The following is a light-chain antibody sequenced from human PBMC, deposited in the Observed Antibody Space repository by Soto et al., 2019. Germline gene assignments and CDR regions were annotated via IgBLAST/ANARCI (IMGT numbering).Light chain of an antibody. CDR1: QSVSSSY. CDR3: QQYVTSRT. J-gene: IGKJ1*01. Sequence: EIVLTQSPGTLSLSPGERATLSCRASQSVSSSYLAWYQRKPGQAPRLLIYGAFSRATGIPDRFSGSGSGTDFTLTISRLEPEDFAVYYCQQYVTSRTFGQGTKVDIK. CDR2: GAF. V-gene: IGKV3-20*01.